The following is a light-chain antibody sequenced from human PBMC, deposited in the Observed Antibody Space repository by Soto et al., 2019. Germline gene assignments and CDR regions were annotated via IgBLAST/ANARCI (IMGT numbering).Light chain of an antibody. CDR3: CSYAGSYTWV. V-gene: IGLV2-8*01. J-gene: IGLJ3*02. Sequence: QSALTQPPSASGSPGQSVTISCTGTSSDVGGYNFVSWYQQHPGKVPKLMVYEVTKRPSGVPSRFSGSKSGNTASLPVSGLQAEDEDDYYCCSYAGSYTWVFGGGTKLTVL. CDR2: EVT. CDR1: SSDVGGYNF.